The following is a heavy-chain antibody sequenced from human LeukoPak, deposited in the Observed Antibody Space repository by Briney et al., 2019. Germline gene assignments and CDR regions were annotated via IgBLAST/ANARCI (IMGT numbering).Heavy chain of an antibody. D-gene: IGHD3-10*02. J-gene: IGHJ6*02. V-gene: IGHV3-23*01. CDR1: GFTFGAYA. CDR3: ATDLHYYVAMDV. CDR2: IGSDNKP. Sequence: GGSLRLSCEASGFTFGAYAMTWIRQAPGKGLEWVSSIGSDNKPHYSESVKGRFAISRDNSKSMPLLQLNSLRAEDTALYYCATDLHYYVAMDVWGQGTTVTVSS.